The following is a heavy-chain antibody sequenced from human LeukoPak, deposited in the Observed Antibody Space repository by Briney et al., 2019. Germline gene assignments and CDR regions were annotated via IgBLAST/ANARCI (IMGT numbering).Heavy chain of an antibody. CDR1: GYIFASYW. D-gene: IGHD2-21*02. J-gene: IGHJ5*02. Sequence: PGESLQISCQASGYIFASYWIGWGRQLPGKGVEWMGVIYPGDSTNLYSPSFQGRVTISADKSITTAYLQWSSLKASDTAMYYCARGDIVVVTATQGYNWFDAWGQGTLVTVSS. CDR2: IYPGDSTN. V-gene: IGHV5-51*01. CDR3: ARGDIVVVTATQGYNWFDA.